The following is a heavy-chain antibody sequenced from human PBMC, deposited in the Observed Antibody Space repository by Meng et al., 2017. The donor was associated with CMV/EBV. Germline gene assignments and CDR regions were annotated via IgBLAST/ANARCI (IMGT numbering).Heavy chain of an antibody. Sequence: GSLRLSCTVSGGSISSSSYYWGWIRQPPGKGLEWIGSIYYSGSTYYNPSLKSRVTISVDTSKSQFSLKLSSVTAADTAVYYCARDGSGYRGRYYYYGMDVWGQGTTVTVSS. D-gene: IGHD3-22*01. V-gene: IGHV4-39*07. CDR1: GGSISSSSYY. J-gene: IGHJ6*02. CDR3: ARDGSGYRGRYYYYGMDV. CDR2: IYYSGST.